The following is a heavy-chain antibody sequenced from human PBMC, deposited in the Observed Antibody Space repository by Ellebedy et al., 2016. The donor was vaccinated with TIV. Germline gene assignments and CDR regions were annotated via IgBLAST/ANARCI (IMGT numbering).Heavy chain of an antibody. J-gene: IGHJ2*01. D-gene: IGHD2-21*02. V-gene: IGHV4-30-4*01. Sequence: SETLSLXXTVSGGSISSGDYYWSWIRQPPGKGLEWIGYIYYSGSTYYNPSLKSRVTISVDTSKNQFSLKLSSVTAADTAVYYCARVGPHPDHIVVVTAILYWYFDLWGRGTLVTVSS. CDR1: GGSISSGDYY. CDR3: ARVGPHPDHIVVVTAILYWYFDL. CDR2: IYYSGST.